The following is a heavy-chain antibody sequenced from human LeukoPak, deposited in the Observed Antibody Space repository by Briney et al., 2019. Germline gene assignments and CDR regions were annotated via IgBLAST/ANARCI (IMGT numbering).Heavy chain of an antibody. V-gene: IGHV3-23*01. CDR2: ISGSGGST. J-gene: IGHJ4*02. D-gene: IGHD3-3*01. CDR1: GFTFSTYW. Sequence: PGGSLRLSCAASGFTFSTYWMNWVRQAPGKGLEWVSAISGSGGSTYYADSVKGRFTISRDNSKNTLYLQMNSLRAEDTAVYYCARVGDFWSGYLDYWGQGTLVTVSS. CDR3: ARVGDFWSGYLDY.